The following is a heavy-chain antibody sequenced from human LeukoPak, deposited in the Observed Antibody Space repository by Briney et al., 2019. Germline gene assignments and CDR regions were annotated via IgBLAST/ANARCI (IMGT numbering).Heavy chain of an antibody. D-gene: IGHD1-26*01. J-gene: IGHJ4*02. V-gene: IGHV1-18*01. CDR2: ISSFSGDT. CDR3: ARDDKTLSGAYYQAFDY. Sequence: ASVKVSCKASGYTFSSYGISWVRQAPGQGLEWMGWISSFSGDTKYAQNFQGRVSMTTDTSTSTAYMELRSLRSDDTAVYYCARDDKTLSGAYYQAFDYWGQGTLVTVSS. CDR1: GYTFSSYG.